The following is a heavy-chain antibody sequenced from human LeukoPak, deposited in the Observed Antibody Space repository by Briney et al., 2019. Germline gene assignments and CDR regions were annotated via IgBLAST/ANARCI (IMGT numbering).Heavy chain of an antibody. Sequence: PSETLSLTCAVYGGSFSGYYWSWIRQPPGKGLEWIGEINRSGSTNYNPSLKSRVTISVDTSKNQFSLKLSSVTAADTAVYYCARAPRVVRGVIGRAIADYWGQGTLVTVSS. J-gene: IGHJ4*02. CDR3: ARAPRVVRGVIGRAIADY. V-gene: IGHV4-34*01. CDR1: GGSFSGYY. D-gene: IGHD3-10*01. CDR2: INRSGST.